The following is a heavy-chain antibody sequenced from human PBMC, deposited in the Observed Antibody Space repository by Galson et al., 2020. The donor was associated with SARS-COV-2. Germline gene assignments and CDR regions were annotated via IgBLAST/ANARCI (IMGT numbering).Heavy chain of an antibody. D-gene: IGHD2-15*01. CDR3: ARGAGPGLLGWYPESLGYMDV. CDR2: ISASGGST. J-gene: IGHJ6*03. Sequence: GGSLRLSCAASGFIFSNYAINWVRQAPGKGLEWVSGISASGGSTFNADPVRGRFIISRDNSKNTMFLQMNGLRVDDTAVYYCARGAGPGLLGWYPESLGYMDVWGKGTTVTVS. V-gene: IGHV3-23*01. CDR1: GFIFSNYA.